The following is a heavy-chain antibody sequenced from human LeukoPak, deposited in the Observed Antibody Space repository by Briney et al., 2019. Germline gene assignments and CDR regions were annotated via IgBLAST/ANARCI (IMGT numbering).Heavy chain of an antibody. CDR1: GFTFSSYA. D-gene: IGHD6-19*01. CDR2: ISGSGGST. CDR3: AKTVGICGWCFYFDY. Sequence: PGGSLRLSCAASGFTFSSYAMSWVRQAPGKGLEWASAISGSGGSTYYADSVKGRFTISRDNSKNTLYLQMNSLRAEDTAVYYCAKTVGICGWCFYFDYWGQGTLVTVSS. V-gene: IGHV3-23*01. J-gene: IGHJ4*02.